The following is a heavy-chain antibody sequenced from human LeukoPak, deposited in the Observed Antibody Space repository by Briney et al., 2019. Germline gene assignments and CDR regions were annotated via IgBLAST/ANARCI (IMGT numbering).Heavy chain of an antibody. CDR1: GGSFSVYY. CDR3: ESFSLPAAIVY. J-gene: IGHJ4*02. Sequence: PAETLSLICAVYGGSFSVYYGLGIRPPRGKAREGIGEINHSGSTNYNPSLKSRVNISVDTSKNQFSLKLTSVSAADTAVYYCESFSLPAAIVYWGQGTLVIVSS. V-gene: IGHV4-34*01. CDR2: INHSGST. D-gene: IGHD2-2*01.